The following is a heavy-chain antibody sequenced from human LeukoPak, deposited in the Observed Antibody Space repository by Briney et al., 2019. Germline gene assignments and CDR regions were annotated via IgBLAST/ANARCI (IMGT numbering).Heavy chain of an antibody. CDR3: ARERLDSGWYIDY. J-gene: IGHJ4*02. CDR2: IRYDGSNK. CDR1: GFTFSSYG. Sequence: GGSLRLSCAASGFTFSSYGMHWVRQAPGKGLEWVAFIRYDGSNKYYADSVKGRFTISRDNSKNTLYLQMNSLRAEDTAVYYCARERLDSGWYIDYWGQGTLVTVSS. D-gene: IGHD6-19*01. V-gene: IGHV3-30*02.